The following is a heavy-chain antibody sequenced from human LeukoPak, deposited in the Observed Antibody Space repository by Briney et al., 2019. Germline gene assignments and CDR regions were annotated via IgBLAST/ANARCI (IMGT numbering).Heavy chain of an antibody. V-gene: IGHV3-23*01. CDR3: AKRGVVIRVILVGFHKEAYYFDS. J-gene: IGHJ4*02. Sequence: GGSLRLSCAVSGITLSNYGMSWVRQAPGKGLEWVAGISGSGGTTNYADSVKGRFTISRDNPKNTLYLQMNSLRAEDAAVYFCAKRGVVIRVILVGFHKEAYYFDSWGQGALVTVSS. CDR2: ISGSGGTT. CDR1: GITLSNYG. D-gene: IGHD3-22*01.